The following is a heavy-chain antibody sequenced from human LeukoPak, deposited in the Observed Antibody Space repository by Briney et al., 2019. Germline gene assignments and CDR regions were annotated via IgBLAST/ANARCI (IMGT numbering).Heavy chain of an antibody. CDR2: IYTSGST. Sequence: PSETLSLTCTVSGGSISSYYWSWIRQPAGKGLEGIGRIYTSGSTNYNPSLKSRVTMSVDTSKNQFSLKLSSVTAADTAVYYCAREPDSSSWYYFDYWGQGTLVTVSS. CDR1: GGSISSYY. J-gene: IGHJ4*02. D-gene: IGHD6-13*01. CDR3: AREPDSSSWYYFDY. V-gene: IGHV4-4*07.